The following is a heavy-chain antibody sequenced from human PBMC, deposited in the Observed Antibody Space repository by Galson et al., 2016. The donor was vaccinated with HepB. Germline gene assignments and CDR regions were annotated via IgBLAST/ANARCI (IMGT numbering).Heavy chain of an antibody. CDR2: IYYAGST. CDR1: DGSISNKNSY. CDR3: ARHVPPGSYYGTGNYYNVFDY. D-gene: IGHD3-10*01. V-gene: IGHV4-39*01. J-gene: IGHJ4*02. Sequence: SETLSLTCSVSDGSISNKNSYWGWIRQSPGKGLEWIGSIYYAGSTYYNPSLKSRVTLSVDASKNLFSLSLSSVTAADTAVYYCARHVPPGSYYGTGNYYNVFDYWGQGSLVTVSS.